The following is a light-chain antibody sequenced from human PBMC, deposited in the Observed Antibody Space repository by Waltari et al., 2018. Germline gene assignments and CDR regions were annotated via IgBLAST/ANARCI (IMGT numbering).Light chain of an antibody. V-gene: IGLV4-69*01. CDR2: VNSDGSH. J-gene: IGLJ3*02. CDR1: SRHRSNA. CDR3: QTGGHGTWV. Sequence: QLVLTQSPSASASLGASVKLTCTLSSRHRSNAIAWLQQQPEKGPRYLMKVNSDGSHSKGDEIPDRFSGSSSGAERYLTISSLQSEDEADYYCQTGGHGTWVFGGGTKLTVL.